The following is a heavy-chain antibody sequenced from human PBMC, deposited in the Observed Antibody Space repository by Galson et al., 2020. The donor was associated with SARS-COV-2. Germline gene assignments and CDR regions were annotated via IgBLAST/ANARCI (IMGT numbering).Heavy chain of an antibody. Sequence: ASVKVSCKASGYTFTGYYMHWVRQAPGQGLEWMGWINPNSGGTNYAQKFQGWVTMTRDTSISTAYMELSRLRSDDTAVYYCARRAEDYGDYAWYFDLWGRGTLVTVSS. D-gene: IGHD4-17*01. CDR2: INPNSGGT. CDR3: ARRAEDYGDYAWYFDL. J-gene: IGHJ2*01. V-gene: IGHV1-2*04. CDR1: GYTFTGYY.